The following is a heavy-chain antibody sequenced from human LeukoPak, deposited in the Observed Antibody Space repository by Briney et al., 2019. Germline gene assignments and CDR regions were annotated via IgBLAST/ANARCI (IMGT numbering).Heavy chain of an antibody. CDR2: IYHTGST. J-gene: IGHJ4*02. CDR1: GGSISSYY. Sequence: PSETLSLTCTVSGGSISSYYWSWIRQPPGKGLEWIGYIYHTGSTSYNPSLKGRVTISVDTSKNQFSLELSSVTAADTAVYYCARAGYGDYAFDYWGQGTLVTVSS. CDR3: ARAGYGDYAFDY. V-gene: IGHV4-59*12. D-gene: IGHD4-17*01.